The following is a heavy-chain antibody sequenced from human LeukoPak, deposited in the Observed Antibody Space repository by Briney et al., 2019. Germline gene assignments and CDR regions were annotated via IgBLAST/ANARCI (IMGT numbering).Heavy chain of an antibody. V-gene: IGHV3-74*01. J-gene: IGHJ3*02. CDR3: ARDLMVRDAFDI. CDR1: RFTFSSYW. CDR2: INSDGSST. D-gene: IGHD3-10*01. Sequence: GGSLRLSCAASRFTFSSYWLHWVSQAQGKGLVWVSRINSDGSSTSYADSVKGRFTISRDNAKNTLYLQMNSLRAEDTAVYYCARDLMVRDAFDIWGQGTMITVSS.